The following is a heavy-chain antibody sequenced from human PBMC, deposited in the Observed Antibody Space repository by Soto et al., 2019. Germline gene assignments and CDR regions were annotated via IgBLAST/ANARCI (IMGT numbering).Heavy chain of an antibody. CDR1: GFIFSTYG. CDR2: ISYDGRNK. Sequence: QMQLVESGGGVVQPGRSLRVSCEASGFIFSTYGMHWVRQAPGKGLEWVAVISYDGRNKYYADSVRGRFTISRDNSKNPWNLQMNGRRGEDTVVYNCAKDRAPAILSSYFSGMDVWGKGTPVPVSS. J-gene: IGHJ6*04. V-gene: IGHV3-30*18. CDR3: AKDRAPAILSSYFSGMDV.